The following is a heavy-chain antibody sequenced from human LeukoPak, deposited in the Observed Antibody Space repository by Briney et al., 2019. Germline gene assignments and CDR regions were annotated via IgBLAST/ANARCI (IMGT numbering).Heavy chain of an antibody. Sequence: PSETLSLTCTVSGGSITGYYWSWIRQPPGKGLEWIGYVFYSGGTLYNPSVNSRVSISVDTSKTQFSLKLTSVTAADTAVCYCARGLEYYDILTGYYYFDYWGQGTLVTVSS. CDR1: GGSITGYY. D-gene: IGHD3-9*01. V-gene: IGHV4-59*08. CDR2: VFYSGGT. J-gene: IGHJ4*02. CDR3: ARGLEYYDILTGYYYFDY.